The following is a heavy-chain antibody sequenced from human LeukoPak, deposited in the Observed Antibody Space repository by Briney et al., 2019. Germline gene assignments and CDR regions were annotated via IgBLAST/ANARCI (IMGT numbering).Heavy chain of an antibody. CDR2: ITNTLGI. Sequence: GGSLRLSCAASGFTFSAYSMNWVRRAPGKGLEWNAHITNTLGISYADSVKGRFTVSRDKNSLYLQMSSLRGEDTAVYYCARDLDPWYLNLWGRGTLVTVSS. CDR1: GFTFSAYS. J-gene: IGHJ2*01. CDR3: ARDLDPWYLNL. V-gene: IGHV3-48*01.